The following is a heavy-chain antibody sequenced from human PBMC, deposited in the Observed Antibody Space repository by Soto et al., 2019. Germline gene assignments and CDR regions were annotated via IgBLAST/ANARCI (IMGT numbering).Heavy chain of an antibody. CDR2: IVPLFGTA. CDR1: GGTFGNTA. J-gene: IGHJ5*02. Sequence: QVQLVQSGAEVKEPGSSVNVSCKTSGGTFGNTAVTWVRQVPGQGLEWIGGIVPLFGTANYAQKFRGRVIITADESTRTAYMDLSSLRSDDTAIYYCARDGDPGYSFWSGPLGGGRFEPWGQGTLVTVSS. CDR3: ARDGDPGYSFWSGPLGGGRFEP. D-gene: IGHD3-3*01. V-gene: IGHV1-69*12.